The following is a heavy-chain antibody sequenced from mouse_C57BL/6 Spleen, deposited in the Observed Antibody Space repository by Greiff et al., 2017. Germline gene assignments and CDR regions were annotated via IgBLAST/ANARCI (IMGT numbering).Heavy chain of an antibody. CDR1: GFTFSDYG. CDR3: ARDPIGYAMDY. D-gene: IGHD2-14*01. CDR2: ISSGSSTI. V-gene: IGHV5-17*01. J-gene: IGHJ4*01. Sequence: EVKLVESGGGLVKPGGSLKLSCAASGFTFSDYGMHWVRQAPEKGLEWVAYISSGSSTIYYADTVKGRFTISRDNATNTLFLQMTSLRSEDTAMYYCARDPIGYAMDYWGQGTSVTVSS.